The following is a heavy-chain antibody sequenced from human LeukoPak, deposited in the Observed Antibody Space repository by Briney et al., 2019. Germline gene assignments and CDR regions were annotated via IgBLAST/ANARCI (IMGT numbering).Heavy chain of an antibody. D-gene: IGHD5-24*01. V-gene: IGHV1-46*01. CDR2: INPSGGST. J-gene: IGHJ4*02. CDR3: ARRSRDGYNRFDY. CDR1: GYTFTSYG. Sequence: GASVKVSCKASGYTFTSYGISWVRQAPGQGPEWMGQINPSGGSTSYAQKFQGRVTMTRDTSTSTVYMELSSLRSEDTAVYYCARRSRDGYNRFDYWGQGTLVTVSS.